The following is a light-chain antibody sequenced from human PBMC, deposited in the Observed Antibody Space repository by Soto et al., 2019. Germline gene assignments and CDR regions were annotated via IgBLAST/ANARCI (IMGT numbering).Light chain of an antibody. J-gene: IGLJ1*01. V-gene: IGLV2-11*01. Sequence: QSALTQPRSVSGSPGQSVTISCTGTSIDVTGYNYVSWYQHHPDKAPKLIIYDVNQRPSGVPDRFSGSRSGNTASPTISGLQAEDEADYYCCSYTGGSSTYVFGTGTKLTVL. CDR2: DVN. CDR3: CSYTGGSSTYV. CDR1: SIDVTGYNY.